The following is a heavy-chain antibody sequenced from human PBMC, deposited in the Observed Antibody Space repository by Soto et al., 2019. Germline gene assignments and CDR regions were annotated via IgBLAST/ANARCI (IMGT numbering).Heavy chain of an antibody. Sequence: QVQLQESGPGLVKPSQTLSLTCTVSGGSISSGDYCWSWIRQSPGKGLEWIAYIYYSGITYYNPSLKSRVTIAVDTSKKQISLKLNSVTAADTAVYYCARVGSVGTYFDPWGQGTLVTVSS. V-gene: IGHV4-30-4*01. CDR2: IYYSGIT. D-gene: IGHD2-15*01. J-gene: IGHJ5*02. CDR1: GGSISSGDYC. CDR3: ARVGSVGTYFDP.